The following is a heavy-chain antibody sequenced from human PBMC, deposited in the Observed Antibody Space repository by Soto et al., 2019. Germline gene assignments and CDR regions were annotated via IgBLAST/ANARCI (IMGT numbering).Heavy chain of an antibody. CDR2: ISSSGTTI. CDR1: GFTFSGYY. Sequence: QVQLVESGGGLVKPGGSLRLSCAASGFTFSGYYMSWIRQAPGKGLEWVSYISSSGTTINYADSVKGRFSISRDNTKNSVYLQMNSLRAEDTAVYYCARDLSSSSDYWGQGTLVTVSS. V-gene: IGHV3-11*01. D-gene: IGHD6-6*01. J-gene: IGHJ4*02. CDR3: ARDLSSSSDY.